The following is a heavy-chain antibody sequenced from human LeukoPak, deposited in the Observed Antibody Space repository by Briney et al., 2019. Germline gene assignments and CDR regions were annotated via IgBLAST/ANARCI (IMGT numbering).Heavy chain of an antibody. CDR2: INTDGRST. CDR3: ARADCSGSTCYLRHSWFDP. V-gene: IGHV3-74*01. CDR1: GFTFRSNW. J-gene: IGHJ5*02. Sequence: GGSLRLSCAASGFTFRSNWMHWVRQVPGKGLVWVSRINTDGRSTGYADSVKGRFTISRDDAKNSLYLQMNSLTVEDTAVYYCARADCSGSTCYLRHSWFDPWGQGTLVTVSS. D-gene: IGHD2-2*01.